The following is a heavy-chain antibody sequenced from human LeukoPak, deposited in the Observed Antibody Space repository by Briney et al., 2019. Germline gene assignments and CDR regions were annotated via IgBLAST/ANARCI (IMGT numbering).Heavy chain of an antibody. CDR1: GGSFSHYY. Sequence: SETLSLTCGVHGGSFSHYYRSWIRQPPGKGLEWIGEIHPSGNTNYNSSFKSRVTISVDTSRNQFSLKLSSVTAADTAVYYCARGSGPWGQGTLVTVSS. CDR2: IHPSGNT. CDR3: ARGSGP. J-gene: IGHJ5*02. V-gene: IGHV4-34*01.